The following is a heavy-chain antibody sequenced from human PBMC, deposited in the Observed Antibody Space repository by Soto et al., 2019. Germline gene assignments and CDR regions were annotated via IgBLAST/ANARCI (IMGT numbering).Heavy chain of an antibody. V-gene: IGHV1-69*02. CDR2: IIPILDIP. D-gene: IGHD2-15*01. CDR1: GGTFSRYT. J-gene: IGHJ6*02. CDR3: ASHFTGVLVLGASPPGGDNYGWDV. Sequence: QVQLVQSGAEVKKPGSSVKVSCKASGGTFSRYTFTRVRQAPGQGLEWMGRIIPILDIPNYAQNFQGRVTITPDKSTSPAYMELSSLTSDDTAVYYCASHFTGVLVLGASPPGGDNYGWDVWGQGTTVTVSS.